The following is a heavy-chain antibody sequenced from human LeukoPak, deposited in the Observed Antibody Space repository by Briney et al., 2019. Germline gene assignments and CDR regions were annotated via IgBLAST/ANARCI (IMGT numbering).Heavy chain of an antibody. CDR1: GFTFSDYY. J-gene: IGHJ4*02. CDR2: ISSSGSTI. V-gene: IGHV3-11*04. Sequence: GGSLRLSCAASGFTFSDYYISWIRQAPGKGLEWISYISSSGSTIYYADSVKGRFTISRDNAKNSLYLQMNSLRAEDTAVYYCARDRNSYDSSGYHRVDYWGQGTLVTVSS. CDR3: ARDRNSYDSSGYHRVDY. D-gene: IGHD3-22*01.